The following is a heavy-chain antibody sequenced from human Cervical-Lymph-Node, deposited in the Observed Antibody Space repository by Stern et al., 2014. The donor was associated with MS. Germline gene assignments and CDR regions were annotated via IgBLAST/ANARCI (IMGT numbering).Heavy chain of an antibody. CDR2: IISTSTYI. J-gene: IGHJ4*02. CDR3: TRARRGFDY. V-gene: IGHV3-21*01. CDR1: GFTFRNYT. Sequence: EVQLVQSGGGLVKPGGALRLSCVVSGFTFRNYTMNWVRQSPGKGLEWVSSIISTSTYIYYSDSVKGRFTISRDNAKNSLYLQMNSLRAEDTAVYYCTRARRGFDYWGQGTLVTVSS.